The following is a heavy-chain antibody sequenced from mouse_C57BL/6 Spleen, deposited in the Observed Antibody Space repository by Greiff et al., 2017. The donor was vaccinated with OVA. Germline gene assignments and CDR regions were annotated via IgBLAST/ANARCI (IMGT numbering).Heavy chain of an antibody. CDR3: VRKGTYYAMDY. J-gene: IGHJ4*01. CDR1: GFTFNTYA. CDR2: IRSKSSNYET. D-gene: IGHD2-14*01. V-gene: IGHV10-3*01. Sequence: EVKLMESGGGLVQPKGSLKLSCAASGFTFNTYAMHWVRQAPGKGLEWVARIRSKSSNYETYYADSGKDRFTISRDNSQSKLYLQMNSLKTEDTAVYYCVRKGTYYAMDYWGQGTSVTVSS.